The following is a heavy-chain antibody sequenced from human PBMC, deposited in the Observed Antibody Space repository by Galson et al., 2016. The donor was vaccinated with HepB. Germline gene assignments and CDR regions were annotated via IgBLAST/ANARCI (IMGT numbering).Heavy chain of an antibody. CDR1: GGSVVGYY. V-gene: IGHV4-34*01. Sequence: SETLSLTCTVDGGSVVGYYWTWIRQSPGKRLEWIGEIDAGGSNTYNPSVKGRVTISLDRSTTSISLKLTSVTAADTGLYFCARGRAGFQVPLAPWGQGTLVTVSS. CDR3: ARGRAGFQVPLAP. CDR2: IDAGGSN. J-gene: IGHJ5*02.